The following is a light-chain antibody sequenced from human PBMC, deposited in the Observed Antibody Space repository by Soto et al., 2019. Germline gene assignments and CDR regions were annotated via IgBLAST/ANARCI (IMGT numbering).Light chain of an antibody. CDR3: QQRYSTPLFT. CDR1: QSISSY. V-gene: IGKV1-39*01. CDR2: AAS. J-gene: IGKJ3*01. Sequence: DIQMTQSPSSLSASVGDRVTITCRASQSISSYLNWYQQKPGKAPKLLIYAASSLQSGVPSRFSGSGSGTDFTLTISSLQPEDVATYYCQQRYSTPLFTFGPGTKVEIK.